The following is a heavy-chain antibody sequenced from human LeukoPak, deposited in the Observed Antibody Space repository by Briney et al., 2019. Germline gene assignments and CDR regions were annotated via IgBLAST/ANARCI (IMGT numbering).Heavy chain of an antibody. J-gene: IGHJ5*02. V-gene: IGHV4-61*02. CDR3: ARVAVVNPTAYDFWSGYYAGFDP. D-gene: IGHD3-3*01. CDR1: GGSISSGSYY. CDR2: IYTSGST. Sequence: PSETLSLTCTVSGGSISSGSYYWSWIRQPAGKGLEWIGRIYTSGSTNYNPSLKNRVTISVDTSKNQFSLKLISVTAADTAVYYCARVAVVNPTAYDFWSGYYAGFDPWGQGTLVTVSS.